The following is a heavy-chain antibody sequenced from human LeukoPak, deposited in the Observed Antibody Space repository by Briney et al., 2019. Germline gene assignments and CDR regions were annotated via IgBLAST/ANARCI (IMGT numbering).Heavy chain of an antibody. CDR1: GYSISSGYY. J-gene: IGHJ5*02. Sequence: PSETLSLTCTVSGYSISSGYYWGWIRQPPGKGLEWIGSIYHSGSTYYNPSLKSRVTISVDTSKNQFSLKLSSVTAADTAVYYCAKGFVVVVSATQSSWFDPWGQGTLVTVSS. CDR2: IYHSGST. CDR3: AKGFVVVVSATQSSWFDP. V-gene: IGHV4-38-2*02. D-gene: IGHD2-15*01.